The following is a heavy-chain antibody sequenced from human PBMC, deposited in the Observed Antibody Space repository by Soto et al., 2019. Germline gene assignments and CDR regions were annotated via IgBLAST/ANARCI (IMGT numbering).Heavy chain of an antibody. J-gene: IGHJ4*02. CDR1: GGSISSGGNY. CDR2: MYYSGIT. V-gene: IGHV4-31*03. Sequence: PSETLSLTCTVSGGSISSGGNYWTWVLQYPGKGLEWIGYMYYSGITYHNPSLKSRITISVDTSKNQFSLSLSPVTSADTAMYYCARASHDFWSGLSYYFDSWGPGTRVTASS. D-gene: IGHD3-3*01. CDR3: ARASHDFWSGLSYYFDS.